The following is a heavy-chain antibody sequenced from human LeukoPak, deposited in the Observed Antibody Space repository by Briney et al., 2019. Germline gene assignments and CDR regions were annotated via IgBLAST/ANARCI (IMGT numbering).Heavy chain of an antibody. Sequence: PSETLSLTCAVYGGSFSGYYWSWLRQPPGKGLEWIGEINHSGSTNYNPSLKSRVTISVDTFKNQFSLKLSSVTAADTAVYYCASRKDIEVVPTAIPLNWFDPWGQGTLVTVSS. V-gene: IGHV4-34*01. D-gene: IGHD2-2*02. CDR1: GGSFSGYY. J-gene: IGHJ5*02. CDR3: ASRKDIEVVPTAIPLNWFDP. CDR2: INHSGST.